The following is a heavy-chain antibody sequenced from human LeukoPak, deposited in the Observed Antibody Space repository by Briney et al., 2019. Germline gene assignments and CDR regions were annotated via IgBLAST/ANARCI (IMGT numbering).Heavy chain of an antibody. CDR3: AKDQYGGNPQYYFDY. Sequence: GGSLRLSCAASGFTFSSYAMSWVRQAPGKGLNWVSAISGSGGNTSYADSVKGRFTISRDNSKNTLYLQMNSLRAEDTAVYYCAKDQYGGNPQYYFDYWGQGTLVTVSS. CDR2: ISGSGGNT. J-gene: IGHJ4*02. V-gene: IGHV3-23*01. CDR1: GFTFSSYA. D-gene: IGHD4-23*01.